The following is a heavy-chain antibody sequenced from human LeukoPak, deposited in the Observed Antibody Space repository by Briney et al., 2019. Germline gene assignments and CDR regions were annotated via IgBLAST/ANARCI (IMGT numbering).Heavy chain of an antibody. V-gene: IGHV3-11*06. CDR2: ISSSNTYT. D-gene: IGHD3-22*01. Sequence: GGSLRLSCAASGFTFSDYYMSWIRQAPGKGLEWVSYISSSNTYTNYADSVKGRFTISRDNAKNTLFLQMNSLRAEDTAVYYCARISSDSISYYDHWGQGTLVTVSS. J-gene: IGHJ4*02. CDR1: GFTFSDYY. CDR3: ARISSDSISYYDH.